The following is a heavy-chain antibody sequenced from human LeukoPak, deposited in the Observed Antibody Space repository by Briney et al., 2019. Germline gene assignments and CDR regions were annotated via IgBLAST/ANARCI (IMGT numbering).Heavy chain of an antibody. D-gene: IGHD3-3*01. CDR1: GGSISSYY. J-gene: IGHJ6*03. V-gene: IGHV4-4*09. CDR3: ARRTYYDFWSGYPAAHYYYYYMDV. CDR2: IYTSGST. Sequence: SETLSLICTVSGGSISSYYWSWIRQPPGKGLEWIGYIYTSGSTNYNPSLKSRVTISVDTSKNQFSLKLSSVTAADTAVYYCARRTYYDFWSGYPAAHYYYYYMDVWGKGTTVTVSS.